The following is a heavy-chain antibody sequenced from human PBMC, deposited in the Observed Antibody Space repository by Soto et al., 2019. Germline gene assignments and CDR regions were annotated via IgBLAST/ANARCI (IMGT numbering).Heavy chain of an antibody. CDR1: GFTVSSNY. J-gene: IGHJ4*02. Sequence: EVQLVESGGGLVQPGGSLRLSCAASGFTVSSNYMSWVRQAPGKGLEWVSVISSGGSTYYADSVKGRFTISRDNSKNTLYLQMNSLRAEDTAVYYCARERLLYSSSWYIDYWGQGTLVTVSS. CDR2: ISSGGST. D-gene: IGHD6-13*01. CDR3: ARERLLYSSSWYIDY. V-gene: IGHV3-66*01.